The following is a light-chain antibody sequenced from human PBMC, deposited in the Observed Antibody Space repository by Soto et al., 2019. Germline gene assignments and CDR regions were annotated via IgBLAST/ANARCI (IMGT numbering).Light chain of an antibody. CDR1: SSDVGGYKY. J-gene: IGLJ2*01. V-gene: IGLV2-14*01. Sequence: QSALTQPASVSGSPGQSITISCTGTSSDVGGYKYVSWYQQYPGKAPKLMIYEVSNWPSGVSNRFSGSKSGNTASLTISGLQAEDEAEYYCSSYTSASTVIFGGGTKLTVL. CDR3: SSYTSASTVI. CDR2: EVS.